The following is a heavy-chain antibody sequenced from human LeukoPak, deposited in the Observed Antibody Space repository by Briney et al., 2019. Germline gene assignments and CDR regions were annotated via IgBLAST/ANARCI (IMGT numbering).Heavy chain of an antibody. CDR1: GYTFASYY. V-gene: IGHV1-46*01. CDR3: AGGTTNTKGAFDM. D-gene: IGHD2-8*01. J-gene: IGHJ3*02. CDR2: INPSGGSA. Sequence: ASVKVSCKASGYTFASYYLHWVRQAPGQGLEWMGIINPSGGSASYAQMFQGRVTMTRDTSTSTVYMELSSLRSEDTAVYYCAGGTTNTKGAFDMWGQGTMVTVSS.